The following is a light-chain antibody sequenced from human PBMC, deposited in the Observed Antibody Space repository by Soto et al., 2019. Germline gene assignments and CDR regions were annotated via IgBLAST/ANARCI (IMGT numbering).Light chain of an antibody. CDR2: HAS. CDR1: QSIGNSY. CDR3: QQYGDSLLT. Sequence: ENVLTQSPGTLSLSPGERATLSCRASQSIGNSYLAWYQQKPGQTPSLLIYHASNRATGIPDRFSGSGSGTDFTLPISRLEPEDFAVYYCQQYGDSLLTFGGGTKVEIK. J-gene: IGKJ4*01. V-gene: IGKV3-20*01.